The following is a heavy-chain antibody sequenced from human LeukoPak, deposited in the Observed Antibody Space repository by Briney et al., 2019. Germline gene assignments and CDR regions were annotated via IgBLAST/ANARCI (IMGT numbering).Heavy chain of an antibody. CDR1: GFTFSSYS. V-gene: IGHV3-21*01. Sequence: GGSLRLSCAASGFTFSSYSMNWVRQAPGKGLEWVSSISTSSTNIYYADSVKGRFTISRDNSKNTLYLQMNSLRAEDTAVYYGARAYGDDGGGYYGMDVWGQGTAVTVSS. CDR3: ARAYGDDGGGYYGMDV. D-gene: IGHD4-17*01. CDR2: ISTSSTNI. J-gene: IGHJ6*02.